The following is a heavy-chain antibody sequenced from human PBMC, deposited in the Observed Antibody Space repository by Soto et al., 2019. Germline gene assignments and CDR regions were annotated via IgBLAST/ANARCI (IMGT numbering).Heavy chain of an antibody. CDR1: GGSISSYY. J-gene: IGHJ6*03. V-gene: IGHV4-59*08. CDR3: ARHTTGLYGLYYYYYMDV. Sequence: SATLSLTCTVSGGSISSYYWSWIRQPPGKGLEWIGYIYYSGSTNYNPSLKSRVPISVDTSKNQFSLELSSVTAADTAVYYCARHTTGLYGLYYYYYMDVWGKGTTVTVSS. D-gene: IGHD4-17*01. CDR2: IYYSGST.